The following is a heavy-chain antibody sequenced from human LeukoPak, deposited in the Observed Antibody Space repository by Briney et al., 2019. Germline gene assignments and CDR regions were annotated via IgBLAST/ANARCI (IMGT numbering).Heavy chain of an antibody. Sequence: GGSLRLSCAASGFTVSSSHMSWVRQAPGKGLEWVSIIYSGGTTFYADSVKGRFTISRDNSQNTLYLQMNSLSAEDTAMYCCARDRSTAMAATNDYWGQGTLVTISS. CDR2: IYSGGTT. D-gene: IGHD6-19*01. V-gene: IGHV3-66*01. CDR3: ARDRSTAMAATNDY. J-gene: IGHJ4*02. CDR1: GFTVSSSH.